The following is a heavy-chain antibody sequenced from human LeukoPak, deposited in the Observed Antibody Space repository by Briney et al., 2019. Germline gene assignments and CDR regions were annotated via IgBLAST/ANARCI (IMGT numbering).Heavy chain of an antibody. CDR3: TRQGGIAGTTAGNYFDY. D-gene: IGHD1-26*01. Sequence: GESLKISCKASGYTFTYYWIGWVRQMPGKGLEWMGIIYPGDSDTRYSPPCQGQVTISADNSISTAYLQWSSQKASDTAMYYCTRQGGIAGTTAGNYFDYWGQGTLVTVSS. CDR2: IYPGDSDT. V-gene: IGHV5-51*01. J-gene: IGHJ4*02. CDR1: GYTFTYYW.